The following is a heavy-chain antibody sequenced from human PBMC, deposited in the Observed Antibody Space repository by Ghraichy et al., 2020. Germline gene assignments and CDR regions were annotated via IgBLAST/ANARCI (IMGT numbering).Heavy chain of an antibody. V-gene: IGHV4-39*01. Sequence: SETLSLTCTVSGGSISSSTYSWAWIRQPPGKGLEWIGSIYNTENTYYNPSLKSRVTISADTSKNQFSLKLSSVTAADTAVYYCARPYSSSRNWFDPWGPGTLVTVSS. CDR2: IYNTENT. CDR1: GGSISSSTYS. CDR3: ARPYSSSRNWFDP. J-gene: IGHJ5*02. D-gene: IGHD6-13*01.